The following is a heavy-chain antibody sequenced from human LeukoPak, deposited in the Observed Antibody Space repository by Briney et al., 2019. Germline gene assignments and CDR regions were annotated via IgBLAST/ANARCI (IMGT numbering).Heavy chain of an antibody. CDR1: GYTLTEVS. Sequence: ASVKLSCKVSGYTLTEVSMHCVREAPGKGLEWRGGFDPEDGETIYAQKFQGRVITTEDTSTETAYMELSSMRSEDTAVYYCAALTHGSGSPQGNWFDPWGQGTLVTVSS. J-gene: IGHJ5*02. D-gene: IGHD3-10*01. CDR2: FDPEDGET. CDR3: AALTHGSGSPQGNWFDP. V-gene: IGHV1-24*01.